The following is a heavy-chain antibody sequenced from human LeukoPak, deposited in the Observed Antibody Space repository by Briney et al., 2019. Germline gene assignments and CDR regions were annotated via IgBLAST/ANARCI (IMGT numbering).Heavy chain of an antibody. D-gene: IGHD6-19*01. J-gene: IGHJ6*02. CDR2: INHSGST. V-gene: IGHV4-34*01. Sequence: SETLSLTCAVYGGSFSGYYWRWIRQPPGKGLEWIGEINHSGSTNYNPSLKSRVTISVDTSKNQFSLKLSSVTAADTAVYYCARYSSGGDYYGMDVWGQGTTVNVSS. CDR1: GGSFSGYY. CDR3: ARYSSGGDYYGMDV.